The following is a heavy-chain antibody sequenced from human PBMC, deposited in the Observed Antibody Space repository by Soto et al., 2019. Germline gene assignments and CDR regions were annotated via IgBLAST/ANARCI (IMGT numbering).Heavy chain of an antibody. V-gene: IGHV3-11*05. D-gene: IGHD3-16*01. CDR2: ISSSSSYT. J-gene: IGHJ6*02. CDR3: ARDKRGANGMDV. Sequence: GGSLRLSCAASGFTFSDYYMSWVRQAPGKGLEWISDISSSSSYTHYANSVKGRFTISRDSAKTSVYLEINSLRVEDTAVYYCARDKRGANGMDVWGQGTKVTVSS. CDR1: GFTFSDYY.